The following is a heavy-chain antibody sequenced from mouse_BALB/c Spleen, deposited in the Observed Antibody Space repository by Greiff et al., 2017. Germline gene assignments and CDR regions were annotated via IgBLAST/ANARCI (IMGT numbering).Heavy chain of an antibody. J-gene: IGHJ3*01. V-gene: IGHV1-14*01. Sequence: VQLQQSGPELVKPGASVKMSCKASGYTFISYVMHWVKQKPGQGLEWIGYINPYNDGTKYNEKFKGKATLTSDKSSSTAYMELSSLTSEDSAVYYCARGTGKGFIAYWGQGTLVTVSA. CDR1: GYTFISYV. CDR3: ARGTGKGFIAY. D-gene: IGHD4-1*01. CDR2: INPYNDGT.